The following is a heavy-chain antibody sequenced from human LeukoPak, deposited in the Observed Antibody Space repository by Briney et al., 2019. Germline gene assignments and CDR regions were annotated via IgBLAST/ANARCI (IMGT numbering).Heavy chain of an antibody. V-gene: IGHV4-38-2*01. CDR3: ARGFRYYYYGMDA. Sequence: PSETLSLTCAVSGYSISSGYYWGWIRQPPGKGLEWIGSIYHSGSTYYNPSLKSRVTISVDTSKNQFSLKLSSVTAADTAVYYCARGFRYYYYGMDAWGKGTTVTVSS. J-gene: IGHJ6*04. CDR2: IYHSGST. CDR1: GYSISSGYY.